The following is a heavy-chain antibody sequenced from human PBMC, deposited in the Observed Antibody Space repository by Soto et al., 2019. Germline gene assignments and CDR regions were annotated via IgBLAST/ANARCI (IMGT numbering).Heavy chain of an antibody. J-gene: IGHJ6*02. CDR1: GFTFNSYA. Sequence: PGGSLRLSCGASGFTFNSYAMHWVRQAPGKGLDWVAGISDDSNNKYYAENVKGRFTISRENYKNTLYLQMNSLRAEDTAVFYCARVLNWGVDTLIDDAMAAWGPGTTVTVSS. D-gene: IGHD7-27*01. CDR2: ISDDSNNK. CDR3: ARVLNWGVDTLIDDAMAA. V-gene: IGHV3-30*03.